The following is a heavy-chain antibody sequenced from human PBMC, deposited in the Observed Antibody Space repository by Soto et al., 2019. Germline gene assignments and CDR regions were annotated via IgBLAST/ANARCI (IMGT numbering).Heavy chain of an antibody. J-gene: IGHJ6*02. Sequence: EVQLVESGGGLVKPGGSLRLSCAASGFTFSSYTMNWVRQAPGKGLEWVSSISSSTTYIYYADSVTGRFTISRDNAKNSLYLQMKSLGAGDTAVYYWARETESYNWNDGVMDVWGQGTTVTVSS. CDR3: ARETESYNWNDGVMDV. V-gene: IGHV3-21*01. CDR1: GFTFSSYT. CDR2: ISSSTTYI. D-gene: IGHD1-20*01.